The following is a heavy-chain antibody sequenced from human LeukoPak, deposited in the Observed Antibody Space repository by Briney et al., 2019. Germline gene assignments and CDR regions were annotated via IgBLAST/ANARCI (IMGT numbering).Heavy chain of an antibody. D-gene: IGHD4-17*01. CDR2: INGDGTST. Sequence: GGSLRLSCGASGFTFSTYWMHWVRQAPGKGLVWVSGINGDGTSTTYMDSVKGRFTISRDNAKNTLYLQMNSLRTEDTAVYYCAKDHGDYDYWGQGTLVTVSS. J-gene: IGHJ4*02. V-gene: IGHV3-74*01. CDR1: GFTFSTYW. CDR3: AKDHGDYDY.